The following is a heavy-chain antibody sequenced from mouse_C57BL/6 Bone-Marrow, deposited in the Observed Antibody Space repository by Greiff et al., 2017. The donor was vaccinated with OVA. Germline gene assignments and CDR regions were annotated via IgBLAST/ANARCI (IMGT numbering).Heavy chain of an antibody. V-gene: IGHV14-4*01. CDR2: IDPENGDT. CDR3: TTYGSSYEDY. D-gene: IGHD1-1*01. CDR1: GFNIKDDY. Sequence: VQLQQSGAELVRPGASVKLSCTASGFNIKDDYMHWVKQRPEQGLEWIGWIDPENGDTEYASKFQGKATITADTSSTTAYLQLSSLTSEDTAVYYCTTYGSSYEDYWGQGTSVTVSS. J-gene: IGHJ4*01.